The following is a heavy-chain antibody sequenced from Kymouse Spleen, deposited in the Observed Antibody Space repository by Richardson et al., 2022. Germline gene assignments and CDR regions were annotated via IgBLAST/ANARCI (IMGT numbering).Heavy chain of an antibody. Sequence: QVQLVESGGGVVQPGRSLRLSCAASGFTFSSYGMHWVRQAPGKGLEWVAVIWYDGSNKYYADSVKGRFTISRDNSKNTLYLQMNSLRAEDTAVYYCARATMVRGVIILDYWGQGTLVTVSS. V-gene: IGHV3-33*01. J-gene: IGHJ4*02. CDR2: IWYDGSNK. D-gene: IGHD3-10*01. CDR3: ARATMVRGVIILDY. CDR1: GFTFSSYG.